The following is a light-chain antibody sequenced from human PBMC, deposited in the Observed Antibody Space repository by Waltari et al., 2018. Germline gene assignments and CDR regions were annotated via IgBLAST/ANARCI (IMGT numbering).Light chain of an antibody. CDR2: RNN. V-gene: IGLV10-54*04. CDR1: SNNVGNQG. J-gene: IGLJ3*02. CDR3: SAWDSNLSAWV. Sequence: QAGLTQPPSVSKDLRQTATLTCTGNSNNVGNQGEAWPQQYPGHPPILLFYRNNNRPSGISARFSAARSGNTASLTITGLQPEDEADYYCSAWDSNLSAWVFGGGTKLTVL.